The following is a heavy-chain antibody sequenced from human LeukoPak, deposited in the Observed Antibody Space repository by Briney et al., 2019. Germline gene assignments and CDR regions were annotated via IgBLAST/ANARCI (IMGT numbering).Heavy chain of an antibody. V-gene: IGHV1-18*01. D-gene: IGHD1-14*01. CDR2: VSTYNGDT. CDR1: GYTFTDFG. Sequence: ASVKVSCKASGYTFTDFGFIWVRQAPGQGLEWVGWVSTYNGDTDYANKFQDRVTMTTESSTQTTFMELRNLRSDDTAVYYCARAESMALYFLYWGQGTLVSVSS. CDR3: ARAESMALYFLY. J-gene: IGHJ1*01.